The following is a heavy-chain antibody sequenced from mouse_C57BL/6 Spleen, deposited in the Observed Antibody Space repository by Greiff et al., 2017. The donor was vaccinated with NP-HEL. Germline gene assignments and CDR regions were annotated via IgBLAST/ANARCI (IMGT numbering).Heavy chain of an antibody. CDR2: IWSGGST. CDR1: GFSLTSYG. Sequence: VQVVESGPGLVQPSQSLSITCTVSGFSLTSYGVHWVRQPPGKGLEWLGVIWSGGSTDYNAAFISSLSIRKDNSKSQVFFKRNSLQADDTAIYSCAKGDYDDYFDYWGKGTTLTVSS. CDR3: AKGDYDDYFDY. D-gene: IGHD2-4*01. J-gene: IGHJ2*01. V-gene: IGHV2-4*01.